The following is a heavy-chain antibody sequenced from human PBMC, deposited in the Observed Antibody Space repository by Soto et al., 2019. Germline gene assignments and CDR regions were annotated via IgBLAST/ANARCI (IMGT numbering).Heavy chain of an antibody. J-gene: IGHJ6*02. Sequence: SETLSLTCAVSGDSVSPYYWNWIRQPPGKGLEWIGYISYTESTKYNPSLKSRVSISLNTSKKQFSLKLRSVTAADTAVYYCARDQVQDSNAYGMDVWGQGTTVTVSS. V-gene: IGHV4-59*02. CDR2: ISYTEST. CDR1: GDSVSPYY. CDR3: ARDQVQDSNAYGMDV. D-gene: IGHD1-1*01.